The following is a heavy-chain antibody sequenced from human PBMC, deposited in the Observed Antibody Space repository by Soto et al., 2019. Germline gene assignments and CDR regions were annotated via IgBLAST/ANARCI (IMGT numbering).Heavy chain of an antibody. J-gene: IGHJ4*02. CDR3: ARVYYDYIWGSYPLVY. CDR2: IKQDGSEK. Sequence: EVQLVESGGGLVQPGGSLRLSCAASGFTFSSHWMSWVRQAPGKGLEWLASIKQDGSEKHYVDSVKGRFTISRDNAKNSLYLQMNSLRVEDTAVYYCARVYYDYIWGSYPLVYWGQGPLVTVSS. D-gene: IGHD3-16*02. CDR1: GFTFSSHW. V-gene: IGHV3-7*01.